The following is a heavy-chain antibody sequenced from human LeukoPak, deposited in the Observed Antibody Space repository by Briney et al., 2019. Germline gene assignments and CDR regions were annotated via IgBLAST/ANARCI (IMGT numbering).Heavy chain of an antibody. CDR1: GFTFSSYI. CDR3: AREIQWDKIDY. V-gene: IGHV3-21*01. CDR2: ISSSSSYI. D-gene: IGHD1-26*01. J-gene: IGHJ4*02. Sequence: GGSLRLSCAASGFTFSSYIMNWVRQAPGKGLEWVSSISSSSSYIYYVDSVKGRFTISRDNAKNSLYLQMNSLRAEDTAVYYCAREIQWDKIDYWGQGTLVTVSS.